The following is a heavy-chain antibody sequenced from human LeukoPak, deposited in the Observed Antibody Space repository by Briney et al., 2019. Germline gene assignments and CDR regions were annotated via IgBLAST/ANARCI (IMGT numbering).Heavy chain of an antibody. CDR1: GGSFSGYY. Sequence: PSETLSLTCAVYGGSFSGYYWSWIRQPPGKGLEWIGEINHSGSTNYNPSLKSRVTISVDTSKNQFSLKLSSVTAADTAVYYCARGGIAVAGTSKYYYYGMDVWGQGTTVTVFS. J-gene: IGHJ6*02. V-gene: IGHV4-34*01. D-gene: IGHD6-19*01. CDR2: INHSGST. CDR3: ARGGIAVAGTSKYYYYGMDV.